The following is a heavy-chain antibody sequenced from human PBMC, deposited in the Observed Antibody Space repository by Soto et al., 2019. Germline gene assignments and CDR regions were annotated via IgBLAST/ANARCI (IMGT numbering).Heavy chain of an antibody. CDR3: AKCGNYDMLTGQGGFDT. V-gene: IGHV3-9*01. J-gene: IGHJ5*02. CDR1: GFTFDDYA. D-gene: IGHD3-9*01. CDR2: INWNSAVI. Sequence: EVQLVESGGGLVQPGRSLRLSCVVSGFTFDDYAMHWVRQAPGGGLEWVSGINWNSAVIGYADSVKGRFTISRDNAENALYLQMNSLRAEDTALYYCAKCGNYDMLTGQGGFDTWGQGTLVTVSS.